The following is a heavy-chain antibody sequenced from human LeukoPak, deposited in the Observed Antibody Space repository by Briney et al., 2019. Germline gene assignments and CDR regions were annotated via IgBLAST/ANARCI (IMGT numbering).Heavy chain of an antibody. CDR3: ARDRGYFYDQLDY. CDR2: IKQDGSEK. Sequence: PGGSLRLSCAASGFTFSSYWMSWVRQAPGKGLEWVANIKQDGSEKYYVDSVKGRFTISRDDARNSLYLQMNSLKDEDTAVYYCARDRGYFYDQLDYWGQGTLVTVSS. D-gene: IGHD2/OR15-2a*01. V-gene: IGHV3-7*01. CDR1: GFTFSSYW. J-gene: IGHJ4*02.